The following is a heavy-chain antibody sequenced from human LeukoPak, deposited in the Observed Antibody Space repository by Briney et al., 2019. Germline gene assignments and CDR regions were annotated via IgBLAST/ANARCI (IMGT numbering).Heavy chain of an antibody. J-gene: IGHJ3*02. CDR2: INHSGST. D-gene: IGHD2-21*02. Sequence: SETLSLTCAVYGGSFSGYYWSWIRQPPGKGLERIGEINHSGSTNYNPSLKSRVTISVDTSKNQFSLKLSSVTAADTAVYYCARVSSIVVVTPLGAFDIWGQGTMVTVSS. CDR3: ARVSSIVVVTPLGAFDI. CDR1: GGSFSGYY. V-gene: IGHV4-34*01.